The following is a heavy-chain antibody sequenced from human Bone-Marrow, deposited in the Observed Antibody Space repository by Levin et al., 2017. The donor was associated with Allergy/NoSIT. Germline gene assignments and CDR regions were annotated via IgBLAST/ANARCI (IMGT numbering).Heavy chain of an antibody. CDR3: ARGYCSSTSCYFSHYGMDV. CDR1: GFTFSSYS. Sequence: LSLTCAASGFTFSSYSMNWVRQAPGKGLEWVSSISSSSSYIYYADSVKGRFTISRDNAKNSLYLQMNSLRAEDTAVYYCARGYCSSTSCYFSHYGMDVWGQGTTVTVSS. D-gene: IGHD2-2*01. V-gene: IGHV3-21*01. J-gene: IGHJ6*02. CDR2: ISSSSSYI.